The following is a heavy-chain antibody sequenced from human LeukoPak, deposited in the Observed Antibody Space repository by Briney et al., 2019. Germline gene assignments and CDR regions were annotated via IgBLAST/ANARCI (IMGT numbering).Heavy chain of an antibody. Sequence: GGSLRLSCAASGFPFGSYAMTWVRKPPGKGLEWVSNISGSGGTTYYADSLKGRFTISRDNSKNTLSLQLNSPRVEDTALYYCAKVSVQAAPLYGVDGWGQGTQVTVSS. CDR3: AKVSVQAAPLYGVDG. V-gene: IGHV3-23*01. CDR1: GFPFGSYA. CDR2: ISGSGGTT. D-gene: IGHD2-2*01. J-gene: IGHJ4*02.